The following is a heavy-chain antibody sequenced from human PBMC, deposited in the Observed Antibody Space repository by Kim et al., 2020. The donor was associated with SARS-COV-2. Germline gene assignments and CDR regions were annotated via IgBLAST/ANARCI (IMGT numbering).Heavy chain of an antibody. J-gene: IGHJ4*02. CDR2: IYYTGST. V-gene: IGHV4-31*03. D-gene: IGHD6-6*01. Sequence: SETLSLTCTVSGDSISTGGYFWNWIRQHSGKGLEWIGNIYYTGSTEYNPSLKSRLTISVDTSSNQFSLNLGSVTAADTAVYYCARFSSSSGDWGQGTLVT. CDR1: GDSISTGGYF. CDR3: ARFSSSSGD.